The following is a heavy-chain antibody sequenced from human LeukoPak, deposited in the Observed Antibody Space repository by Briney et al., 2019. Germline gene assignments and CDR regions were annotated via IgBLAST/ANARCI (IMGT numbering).Heavy chain of an antibody. CDR3: ARAGDTLITGEVGY. D-gene: IGHD1-14*01. V-gene: IGHV1-2*02. Sequence: GASVKVSCKASGYTFTGYYMHWVRQAPGQGLEWMGWINPNSGGTNYAQKFQGRVTMTRDTSISIAYMELSRLRSDDTAVYYCARAGDTLITGEVGYWGQGTLVTVSS. CDR1: GYTFTGYY. J-gene: IGHJ4*02. CDR2: INPNSGGT.